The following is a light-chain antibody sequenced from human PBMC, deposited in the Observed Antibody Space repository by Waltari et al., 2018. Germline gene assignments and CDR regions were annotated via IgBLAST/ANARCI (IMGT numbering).Light chain of an antibody. CDR2: DAS. V-gene: IGKV3-11*01. J-gene: IGKJ4*01. CDR1: QSVSSY. Sequence: ETVLTQSPATLSLSPGERATLPCRASQSVSSYLAGYQQKPGQAPRPLIYDASNRATGIPARFSGSGSGTDFTLTISSLEPEDFAVYYCQQRSNWPPTFGGGTKVEIK. CDR3: QQRSNWPPT.